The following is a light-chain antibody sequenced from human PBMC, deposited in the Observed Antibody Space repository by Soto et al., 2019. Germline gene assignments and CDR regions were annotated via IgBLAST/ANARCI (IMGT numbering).Light chain of an antibody. J-gene: IGLJ2*01. CDR2: LNSDGSH. Sequence: QSVLTQSPSASASLGASVKLTCTLSSGHSSFAIAWHQQQPEKGPRYLMRLNSDGSHSKGAGIPDRFSGSSSGAERYLTISSLQSEDEADYYCQTWGTVVFGGGTKLTVL. V-gene: IGLV4-69*01. CDR3: QTWGTVV. CDR1: SGHSSFA.